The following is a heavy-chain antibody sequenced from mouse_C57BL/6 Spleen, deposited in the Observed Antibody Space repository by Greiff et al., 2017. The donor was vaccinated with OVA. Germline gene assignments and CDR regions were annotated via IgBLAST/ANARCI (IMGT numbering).Heavy chain of an antibody. CDR1: GYTFTDYY. V-gene: IGHV1-26*01. D-gene: IGHD4-1*01. CDR3: ARVELGTRVRFFDY. J-gene: IGHJ2*01. CDR2: INPNNGGT. Sequence: VQLQQSGPELVKPGASVKISCKASGYTFTDYYMNWVKQSHGKSLEWIGDINPNNGGTSYNQKFKGKATLTVDKSSSTAYMELRSLTSEDSAVYYCARVELGTRVRFFDYWGQGTTLTVSS.